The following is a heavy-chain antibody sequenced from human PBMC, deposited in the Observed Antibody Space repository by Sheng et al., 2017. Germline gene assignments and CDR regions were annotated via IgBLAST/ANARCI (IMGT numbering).Heavy chain of an antibody. CDR2: IYYSGST. CDR1: GGSISSSSYY. D-gene: IGHD2-21*02. CDR3: ARHRVVVTPSYMDV. J-gene: IGHJ6*03. V-gene: IGHV4-39*01. Sequence: QLQLQESGPGLVKPSETLSLTCTVSGGSISSSSYYWGWIRQPPGKGLEWIGSIYYSGSTYYNPSLKSRVTISVDTSKNQFSLKLSSVTAADTAVYYCARHRVVVTPSYMDVWGKGTTVTVSS.